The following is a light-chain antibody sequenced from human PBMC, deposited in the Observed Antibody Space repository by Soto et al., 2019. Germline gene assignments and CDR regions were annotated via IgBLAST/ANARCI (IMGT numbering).Light chain of an antibody. V-gene: IGKV1-39*01. CDR2: AAS. CDR1: QSISSS. Sequence: DIQMTQSPSSLSASVGDRVTITCRASQSISSSLNWYQQRPGKAPKLLIYAASSLQSGVPSRFSGSGSGTDFTLTISSLQPEDFAAYYCPQSYSTPRTLGQGTKVEIK. J-gene: IGKJ1*01. CDR3: PQSYSTPRT.